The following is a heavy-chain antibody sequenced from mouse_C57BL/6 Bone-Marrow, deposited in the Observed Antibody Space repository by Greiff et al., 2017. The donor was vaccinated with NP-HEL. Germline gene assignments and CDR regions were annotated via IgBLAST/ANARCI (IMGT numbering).Heavy chain of an antibody. J-gene: IGHJ4*01. D-gene: IGHD5-1*01. CDR3: ARSGVLRPDAMDY. Sequence: LQQSGAELVRPGSSVKLSCKDSYFAFTASAMHWVKQRPGHGLEWIGSFTMYSDATEYSENFKGKATLTANTSSSTAYMELSSLTSEDSAVYCCARSGVLRPDAMDYWGQGTSVTVSS. CDR2: FTMYSDAT. V-gene: IGHV1-49*01. CDR1: YFAFTASA.